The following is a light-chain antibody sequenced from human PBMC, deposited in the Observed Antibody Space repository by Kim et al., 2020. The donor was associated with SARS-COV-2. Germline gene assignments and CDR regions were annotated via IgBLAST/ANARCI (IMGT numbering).Light chain of an antibody. CDR2: AAS. J-gene: IGKJ1*01. CDR1: QSVCGNY. CDR3: QQYGNSPQT. Sequence: SAGDRATLSGKTSQSVCGNYLSWDRQKPGQAPGLLIDAASSRATNIPDRFSGSGSGTDVTLTISRLEPEDFAVYYCQQYGNSPQTFGQGTKVDIK. V-gene: IGKV3-20*01.